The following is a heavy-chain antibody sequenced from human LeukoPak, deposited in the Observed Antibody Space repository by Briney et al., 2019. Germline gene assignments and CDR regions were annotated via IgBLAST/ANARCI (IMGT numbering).Heavy chain of an antibody. D-gene: IGHD1-14*01. CDR1: GFTVSSNY. Sequence: GGSLRLSCAASGFTVSSNYMSWVRQAPGKGLEWVSVIYSGGSTYYADSVKGRFTISRDNSKNTLFLQVNSLRAEDTAVYYCAKVRTYFYHGLDVWGQGTTVTVSS. J-gene: IGHJ6*02. CDR3: AKVRTYFYHGLDV. V-gene: IGHV3-53*01. CDR2: IYSGGST.